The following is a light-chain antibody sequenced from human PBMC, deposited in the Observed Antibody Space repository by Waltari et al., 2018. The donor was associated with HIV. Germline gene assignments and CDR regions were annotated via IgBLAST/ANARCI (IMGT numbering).Light chain of an antibody. V-gene: IGLV2-23*01. Sequence: QSALTQPTSVAASPGQSITISCTGTSSDMGSYNLVSWSHHYPDKVPKLIIYEDSRPPSGVSHRLTASKSGNPASLTISGLQAEDEAVYYCCSYAGGSTLIFGGGTKLTVL. J-gene: IGLJ2*01. CDR1: SSDMGSYNL. CDR3: CSYAGGSTLI. CDR2: EDS.